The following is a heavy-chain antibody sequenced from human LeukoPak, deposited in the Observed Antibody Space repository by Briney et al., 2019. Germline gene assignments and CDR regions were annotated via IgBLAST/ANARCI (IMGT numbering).Heavy chain of an antibody. CDR3: ARDLSFGSLDF. CDR1: GFTLSSHG. J-gene: IGHJ4*02. Sequence: PGGSLRLSCVASGFTLSSHGMHWVRQAPGKGLEWVALIRYDGTRENYADSVKGRFTISRDLSKNTLNLQMNSLRVDDTAVFYCARDLSFGSLDFRGQGTLVTVSS. CDR2: IRYDGTRE. D-gene: IGHD1-26*01. V-gene: IGHV3-30*02.